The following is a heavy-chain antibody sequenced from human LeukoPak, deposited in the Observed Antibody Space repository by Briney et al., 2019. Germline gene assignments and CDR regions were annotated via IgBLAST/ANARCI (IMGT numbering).Heavy chain of an antibody. CDR2: ISSSGSTI. D-gene: IGHD3-9*01. CDR3: ARQLRYFDWLLGGFDY. Sequence: PGGSLRLSCAASGFTFSSYEMNWVRQAPGKGLEWVSYISSSGSTIYYADSVKGRFTISRDNAKNSLYLQVNSLRAEDTAVYYCARQLRYFDWLLGGFDYWGQGTLVTVSS. V-gene: IGHV3-48*03. J-gene: IGHJ4*02. CDR1: GFTFSSYE.